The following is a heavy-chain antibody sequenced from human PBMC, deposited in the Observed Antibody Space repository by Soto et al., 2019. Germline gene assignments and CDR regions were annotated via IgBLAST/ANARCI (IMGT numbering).Heavy chain of an antibody. CDR1: GGTFSNSA. CDR2: IMPIFRTP. V-gene: IGHV1-69*12. CDR3: ARDKDRPQLGGNYYYILDV. D-gene: IGHD3-3*02. Sequence: QVQLEQSGAEVKKPGSSVKVSCKASGGTFSNSAISWVRQAPGQGLEWMGGIMPIFRTPDYAQKFQGRVTVTADESTSTAYMELSGLKSDDMAVYYCARDKDRPQLGGNYYYILDVWGQGTTVTVSS. J-gene: IGHJ6*02.